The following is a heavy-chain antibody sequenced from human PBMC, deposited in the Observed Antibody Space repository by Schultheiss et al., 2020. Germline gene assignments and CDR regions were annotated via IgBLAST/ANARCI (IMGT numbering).Heavy chain of an antibody. D-gene: IGHD6-13*01. Sequence: SETLSLTCTVSGGSVSSDIYYWNWIRQPPGKGLEWIEYIYYSGSTNYNPSLKSRVTISVDTSKNQFSLKLSSVTAADTAVYYCARGYSSSWYLWQSDPAYYYYYGMDVWGQGTTVTVSS. CDR3: ARGYSSSWYLWQSDPAYYYYYGMDV. CDR1: GGSVSSDIYY. J-gene: IGHJ6*02. CDR2: IYYSGST. V-gene: IGHV4-61*01.